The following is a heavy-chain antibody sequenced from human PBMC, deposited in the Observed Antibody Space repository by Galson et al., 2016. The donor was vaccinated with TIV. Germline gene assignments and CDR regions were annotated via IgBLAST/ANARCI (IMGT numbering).Heavy chain of an antibody. Sequence: SVKVSCKVSGNSLNELVMHWVRQAPGKGLEWMGGFDPEVFKTVYPQKFQGRVTMTADTYGDTAYMELGSLRIEDTAVYYCETVAWFPGLSLDNWGQGTLVTVSS. CDR3: ETVAWFPGLSLDN. V-gene: IGHV1-24*01. CDR1: GNSLNELV. CDR2: FDPEVFKT. J-gene: IGHJ4*02. D-gene: IGHD2/OR15-2a*01.